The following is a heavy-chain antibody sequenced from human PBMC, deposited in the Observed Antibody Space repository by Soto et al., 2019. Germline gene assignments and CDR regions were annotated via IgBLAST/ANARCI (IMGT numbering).Heavy chain of an antibody. Sequence: ASVKVSCKASGYTFTGYYMHWVRQAPGQGLEWMGWINPNSGGTNYAQKFQGRVTMTRDTSISTAYMELSRLRSDDTAMYYCARPQAIGDDAFDIWGQGTMVTVSS. V-gene: IGHV1-2*02. D-gene: IGHD3-3*01. CDR3: ARPQAIGDDAFDI. CDR1: GYTFTGYY. CDR2: INPNSGGT. J-gene: IGHJ3*02.